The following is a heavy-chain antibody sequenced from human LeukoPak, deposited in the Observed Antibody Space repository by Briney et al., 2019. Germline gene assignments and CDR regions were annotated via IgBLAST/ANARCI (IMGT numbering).Heavy chain of an antibody. CDR1: GFTFSSYA. CDR2: ISGNGGST. Sequence: PGGSLRLSCSASGFTFSSYAMHWVRQAPGKGLEYVSAISGNGGSTYYADSVKGRFTISRDNSKNTLCLRMSSLRAEDTAVYYCVKGDRSRWYYFDYWGQGTLVTVSS. CDR3: VKGDRSRWYYFDY. V-gene: IGHV3-64D*09. D-gene: IGHD6-13*01. J-gene: IGHJ4*02.